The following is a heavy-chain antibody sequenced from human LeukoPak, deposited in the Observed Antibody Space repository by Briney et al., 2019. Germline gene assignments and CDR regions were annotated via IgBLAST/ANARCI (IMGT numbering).Heavy chain of an antibody. CDR2: MNPRSGST. CDR3: ARDGRGAAAADDPLDI. V-gene: IGHV1-8*01. D-gene: IGHD6-13*01. J-gene: IGHJ3*02. CDR1: GYTFTNHD. Sequence: ASVKVSCKASGYTFTNHDFNWMRQAAGQGLEWLGWMNPRSGSTGYAQKFRGRVTMTRDTSITTAYMELSSLTSEDTAVYYCARDGRGAAAADDPLDIWGQGTTVTVSS.